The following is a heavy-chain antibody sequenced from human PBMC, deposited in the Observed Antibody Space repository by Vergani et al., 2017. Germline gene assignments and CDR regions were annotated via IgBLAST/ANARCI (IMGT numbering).Heavy chain of an antibody. CDR1: GFTFDDYA. D-gene: IGHD5-18*01. J-gene: IGHJ4*02. CDR3: AVGDTAMATGY. CDR2: ISWNSGSI. Sequence: EVQLVESGGGLVQPGRSLRLSCAASGFTFDDYAMHWVRQAPGKGLEWVSGISWNSGSIGYADSVKGRFTISRDNAKNSLYLQMNSLRAEDTALYYCAVGDTAMATGYWGQGTLVTVSS. V-gene: IGHV3-9*01.